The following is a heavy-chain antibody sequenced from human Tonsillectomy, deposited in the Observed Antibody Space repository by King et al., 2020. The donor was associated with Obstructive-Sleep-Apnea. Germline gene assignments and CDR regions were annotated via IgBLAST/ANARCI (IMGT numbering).Heavy chain of an antibody. J-gene: IGHJ4*02. Sequence: QLVQSGAEVKKPGASVKVSCKASGYTFTGYYMHWVRQAPGQGLEWMGWINPNSGGTNYAQRFQGWVTMTRDPSISTAYMELSRLRSDDTAVYYCASVLVSGYDHIDYWGQGTLVTVSS. CDR1: GYTFTGYY. D-gene: IGHD5-12*01. CDR2: INPNSGGT. CDR3: ASVLVSGYDHIDY. V-gene: IGHV1-2*04.